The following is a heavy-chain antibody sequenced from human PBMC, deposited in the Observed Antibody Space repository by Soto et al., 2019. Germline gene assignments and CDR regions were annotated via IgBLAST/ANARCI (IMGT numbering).Heavy chain of an antibody. CDR2: IYGTGTT. D-gene: IGHD1-26*01. Sequence: SETLSLTCTVSDGSISSYYWSWIRQPPGKGLEWIGYIYGTGTTNYNPSLGGRVTISMDTSKNHLSLTLNSVTAADTAVYYCAGFSTGTYLFDFWGPGALVTVSS. CDR3: AGFSTGTYLFDF. J-gene: IGHJ4*02. CDR1: DGSISSYY. V-gene: IGHV4-59*01.